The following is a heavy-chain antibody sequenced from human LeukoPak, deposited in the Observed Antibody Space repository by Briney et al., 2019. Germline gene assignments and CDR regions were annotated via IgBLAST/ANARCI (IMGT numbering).Heavy chain of an antibody. Sequence: GGSLRLSCEPSGFNFSSYPMHWVRQAPGKGLEWVALLSYDGSYQYYADSVKGRFTISRDISKNTLYLQMNSLRAEDTAVYYCAELGITMIGGVWGKGTTVTISS. CDR3: AELGITMIGGV. D-gene: IGHD3-10*02. J-gene: IGHJ6*04. CDR1: GFNFSSYP. CDR2: LSYDGSYQ. V-gene: IGHV3-30*04.